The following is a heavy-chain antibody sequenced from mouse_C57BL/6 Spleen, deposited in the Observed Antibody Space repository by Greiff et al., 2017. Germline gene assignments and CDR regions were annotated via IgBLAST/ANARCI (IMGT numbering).Heavy chain of an antibody. J-gene: IGHJ2*01. CDR2: IYPGDGDT. CDR1: GYAFSSSW. Sequence: QVQLQQSGPELVKPGASVKISCKASGYAFSSSWMNWVKQRPGKGLERMGRIYPGDGDTNYNGKFKGKATLTADKSSSTAYMQLSSLTSEDSAVYFCAREELGRALFDYWGQGTTLTVSS. D-gene: IGHD4-1*01. CDR3: AREELGRALFDY. V-gene: IGHV1-82*01.